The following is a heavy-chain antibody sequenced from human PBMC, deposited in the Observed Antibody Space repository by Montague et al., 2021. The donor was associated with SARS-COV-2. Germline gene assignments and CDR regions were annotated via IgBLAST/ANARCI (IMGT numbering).Heavy chain of an antibody. J-gene: IGHJ6*03. Sequence: SETLSLTCAVHGGSFSTYSWNWIRQPPEKGLEWIGEIHHGGSTNYNPSLKSRVTISADTSKNQFSLKLTSVAAADTAVYYCARLGDGVVPSPILGVGPYYSYYYVDVWGQGTTVTVSS. CDR3: ARLGDGVVPSPILGVGPYYSYYYVDV. D-gene: IGHD3-10*01. V-gene: IGHV4-34*01. CDR1: GGSFSTYS. CDR2: IHHGGST.